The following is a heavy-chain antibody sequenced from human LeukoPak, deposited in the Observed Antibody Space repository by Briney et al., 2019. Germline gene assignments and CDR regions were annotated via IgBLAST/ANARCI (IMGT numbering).Heavy chain of an antibody. Sequence: SETLSLTCTVSGGSISSSSYYWGWIRQPPGKGLEWIGSIYYSGSTYYNPSLKSRVTISVDTSKNQFSLKLSSVTAADTAVYYCVRHVNSHRWLQFNNGAFDIWGQGTMVTVSS. V-gene: IGHV4-39*01. CDR2: IYYSGST. D-gene: IGHD5-24*01. CDR1: GGSISSSSYY. J-gene: IGHJ3*02. CDR3: VRHVNSHRWLQFNNGAFDI.